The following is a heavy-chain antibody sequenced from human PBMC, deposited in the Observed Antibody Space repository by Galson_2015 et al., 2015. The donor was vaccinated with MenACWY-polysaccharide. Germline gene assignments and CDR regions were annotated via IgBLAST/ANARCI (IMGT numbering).Heavy chain of an antibody. V-gene: IGHV1-18*01. J-gene: IGHJ4*02. Sequence: SVKVSCKASGYTFTSYSISWVRQAPGQGLEWMGWISAYNGNTNYAQNFQDRVTMTTDTSTSTAYMELRSLRSDDTAVYYCARVGLGTVAATEDYWGQGTLVTGSS. D-gene: IGHD6-19*01. CDR3: ARVGLGTVAATEDY. CDR1: GYTFTSYS. CDR2: ISAYNGNT.